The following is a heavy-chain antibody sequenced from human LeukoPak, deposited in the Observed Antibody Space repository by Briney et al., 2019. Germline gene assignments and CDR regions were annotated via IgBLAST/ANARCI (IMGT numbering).Heavy chain of an antibody. Sequence: SETLSLTCAVYGGSFSGYYWSWIRQPPGKGLEWIGEINHSGSTNYNPSLKSRVTISVDTSKNQFSLKLSSVTAADTAVYYCARGPAAIHDWFDPWGQGTLVTVSP. J-gene: IGHJ5*02. CDR3: ARGPAAIHDWFDP. CDR2: INHSGST. D-gene: IGHD2-2*01. CDR1: GGSFSGYY. V-gene: IGHV4-34*01.